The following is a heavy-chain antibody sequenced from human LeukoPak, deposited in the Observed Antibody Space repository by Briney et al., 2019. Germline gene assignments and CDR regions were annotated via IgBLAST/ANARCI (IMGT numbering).Heavy chain of an antibody. CDR1: GFTVSSNY. Sequence: PGGSLRLSSAASGFTVSSNYMSWVRQAPGKGLEWVSVISSGGSTNYADSVKGRFTISRDNSKNTLNLQMNSLRAEDTAVYYCARDSMIVGWYFQHWGQGTLVTVSS. CDR3: ARDSMIVGWYFQH. CDR2: ISSGGST. J-gene: IGHJ1*01. D-gene: IGHD3-22*01. V-gene: IGHV3-66*01.